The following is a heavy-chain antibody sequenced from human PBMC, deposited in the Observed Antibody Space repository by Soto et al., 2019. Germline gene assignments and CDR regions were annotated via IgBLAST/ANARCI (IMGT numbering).Heavy chain of an antibody. CDR1: GYTFTTYY. D-gene: IGHD3-3*01. Sequence: ASVKVSCKTSGYTFTTYYMHWVRQAPGQGLEWMGIINPSGGSTSYAQKFQGRVTMTRDTSTSTVYMELSSLRSEDTAVYYCARNLEWFDFDYWGQGTLVTVSS. J-gene: IGHJ4*02. V-gene: IGHV1-46*01. CDR3: ARNLEWFDFDY. CDR2: INPSGGST.